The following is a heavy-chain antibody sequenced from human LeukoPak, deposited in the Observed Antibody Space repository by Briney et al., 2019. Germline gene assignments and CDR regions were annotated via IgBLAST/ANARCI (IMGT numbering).Heavy chain of an antibody. J-gene: IGHJ6*03. Sequence: GGSLRLSCAASGFTFSSYTMNWVRQPPGKGLEWVSNIGTSSTTIYYAGSVKGRFTISRDNAKNSLYLQMNSLRAEDTAVYYCATDPRTTVFGTFRYYYMDVWGEGTTVAVSS. CDR3: ATDPRTTVFGTFRYYYMDV. CDR1: GFTFSSYT. V-gene: IGHV3-48*01. CDR2: IGTSSTTI. D-gene: IGHD3-3*01.